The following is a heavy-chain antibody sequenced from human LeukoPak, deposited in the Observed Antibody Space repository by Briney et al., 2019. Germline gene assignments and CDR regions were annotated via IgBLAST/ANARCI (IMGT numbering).Heavy chain of an antibody. CDR2: ISYDGSKK. J-gene: IGHJ3*02. CDR1: GFTFRNYG. Sequence: GGSLRLSCAASGFTFRNYGMHWVRQAPGQGPDWVAVISYDGSKKYYADSVKGRFTISRDNSKNTLYLQMNSLRAEDTAVYYCAKVRYFGPSAFDIWGQGTMVTVYS. CDR3: AKVRYFGPSAFDI. D-gene: IGHD3-9*01. V-gene: IGHV3-30*18.